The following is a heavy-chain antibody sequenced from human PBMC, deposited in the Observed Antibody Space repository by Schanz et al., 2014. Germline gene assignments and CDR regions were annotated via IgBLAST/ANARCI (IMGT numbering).Heavy chain of an antibody. D-gene: IGHD4-17*01. CDR3: ERARCDYGEVDY. J-gene: IGHJ4*02. CDR2: IWNNGVTK. Sequence: QAQLMESGGGVVQPGTSLILSCSASGFSLNTYGIHWFRQPAGKGLEWVAVIWNNGVTKYYADSVRGRFTISRDRFQNTLYLRMSSLRAEDTAVYYCERARCDYGEVDYWGQGTLVTVS. CDR1: GFSLNTYG. V-gene: IGHV3-33*01.